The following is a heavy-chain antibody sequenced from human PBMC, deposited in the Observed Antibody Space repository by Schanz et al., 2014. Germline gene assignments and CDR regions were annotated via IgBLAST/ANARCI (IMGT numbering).Heavy chain of an antibody. CDR1: TFTFSSDW. V-gene: IGHV3-23*04. J-gene: IGHJ3*02. Sequence: EVHLVESGGGLVQPGGSLRLSCTASTFTFSSDWMSWVRQAPGKGLEWVSAISGSGGSTYYADSVKGRFTISRDNSKNTLYLQMNSLRAEDTAVYYCAKGRFGELSAFDIWGQGTMVTVSS. CDR2: ISGSGGST. CDR3: AKGRFGELSAFDI. D-gene: IGHD3-10*01.